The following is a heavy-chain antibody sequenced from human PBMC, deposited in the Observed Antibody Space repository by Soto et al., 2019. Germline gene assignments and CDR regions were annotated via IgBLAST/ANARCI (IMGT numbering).Heavy chain of an antibody. V-gene: IGHV3-48*02. D-gene: IGHD1-26*01. CDR3: IGDGGATDWFEP. CDR1: GFTFSSYS. Sequence: GGSLRLSCAPSGFTFSSYSMNWVRQAPGKGLEGVSYISSSSSTIYYADSVKGRFTISRDNAKNSLYLQMNSLRDEDTAVYYCIGDGGATDWFEPWGQGTLVTVSS. CDR2: ISSSSSTI. J-gene: IGHJ5*02.